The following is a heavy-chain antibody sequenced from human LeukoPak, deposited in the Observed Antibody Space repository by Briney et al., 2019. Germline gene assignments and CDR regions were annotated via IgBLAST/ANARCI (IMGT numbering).Heavy chain of an antibody. CDR1: GFTFSDYY. CDR3: ARFVLMVYAISNWFDP. D-gene: IGHD2-8*01. V-gene: IGHV3-11*01. Sequence: GGSLRLSCAASGFTFSDYYMSWIRQAPGKGLEWVSYISSSGSTIYYADSVKGRFTISRDNAKNSPYLQMNSLRAEDTAVYYCARFVLMVYAISNWFDPWGQGTLVTVSS. CDR2: ISSSGSTI. J-gene: IGHJ5*02.